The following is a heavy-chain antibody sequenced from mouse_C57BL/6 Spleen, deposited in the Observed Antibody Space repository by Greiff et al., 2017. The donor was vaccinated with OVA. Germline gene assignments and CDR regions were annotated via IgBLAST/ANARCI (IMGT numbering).Heavy chain of an antibody. CDR1: YFAFMASA. CDR3: ERRGLYYFDY. Sequence: LKESGAELVRPGSSVKLSCKDSYFAFMASAMHWVKQRPGHGLEWIGSFTMYSDATEYSENFKGKATLTANTSSSTAYMELSSLPSEEAAVYYCERRGLYYFDYWGQGTTLTVAS. J-gene: IGHJ2*01. V-gene: IGHV1-49*01. CDR2: FTMYSDAT.